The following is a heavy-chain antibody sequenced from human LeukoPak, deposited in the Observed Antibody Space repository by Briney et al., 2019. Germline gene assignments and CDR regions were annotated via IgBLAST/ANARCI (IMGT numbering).Heavy chain of an antibody. CDR1: GGSISSGGYY. Sequence: SEPLSLTCTVSGGSISSGGYYWSWIRQQPGKGLEWIGYIYYSGRTYYNPSLKSRVTISVDTSKNQFSLKLSSVTAADTAVYYCARDEIVVVPAASTYNLFDPWGQGTLVTVPT. CDR3: ARDEIVVVPAASTYNLFDP. D-gene: IGHD2-2*01. V-gene: IGHV4-31*03. CDR2: IYYSGRT. J-gene: IGHJ5*02.